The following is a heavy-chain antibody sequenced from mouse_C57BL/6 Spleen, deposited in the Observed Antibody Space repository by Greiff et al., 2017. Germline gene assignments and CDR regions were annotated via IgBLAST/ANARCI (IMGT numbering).Heavy chain of an antibody. Sequence: VQLQQSGPELVKPGDSVKISCKASGYSFTGYFMNWVMQSHGKSLEWIGRINPYNGDTFYNQKFKGKATLTVDKSSSTAHMELRSLTSEDSAVYYCARRDWDEDAMDYWGQGTSVTVSS. D-gene: IGHD4-1*01. CDR3: ARRDWDEDAMDY. J-gene: IGHJ4*01. CDR2: INPYNGDT. CDR1: GYSFTGYF. V-gene: IGHV1-20*01.